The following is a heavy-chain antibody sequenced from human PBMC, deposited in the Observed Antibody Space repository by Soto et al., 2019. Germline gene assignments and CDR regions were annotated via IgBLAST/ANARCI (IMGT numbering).Heavy chain of an antibody. J-gene: IGHJ6*03. D-gene: IGHD3-10*01. CDR2: ISGSGGST. V-gene: IGHV3-23*01. Sequence: GGSLRLSCAASGFTFSSYAMSWVRQAPGKGLEWVSAISGSGGSTYYADSVKGRFTISRDNSKNTLYLQMNSLRAEDTAVYYCAKDPGGWFGELIVPYYYYMDVWGKGTTLTVSS. CDR1: GFTFSSYA. CDR3: AKDPGGWFGELIVPYYYYMDV.